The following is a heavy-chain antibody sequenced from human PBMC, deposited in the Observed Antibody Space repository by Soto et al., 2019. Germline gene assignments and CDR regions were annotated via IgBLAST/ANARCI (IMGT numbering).Heavy chain of an antibody. D-gene: IGHD3-22*01. CDR2: IYQSGST. CDR3: ARESRSSRYDSSGYSQFWFFDL. Sequence: QLQLQESGSGLVKPSQTLSLTCAVSGGSISSGGYSWSWIRQPPGKGLEWIGYIYQSGSTYYNPSLNSRVTISVDWSKNQFALELSSVTAADTAVYYCARESRSSRYDSSGYSQFWFFDLWGRGTLVTVSS. V-gene: IGHV4-30-2*01. J-gene: IGHJ2*01. CDR1: GGSISSGGYS.